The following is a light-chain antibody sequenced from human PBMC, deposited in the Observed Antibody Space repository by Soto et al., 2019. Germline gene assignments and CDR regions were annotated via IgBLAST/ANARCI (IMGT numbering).Light chain of an antibody. CDR1: QSISSY. CDR2: AAS. Sequence: DLQMTQSPSSLSASVGDRVTITCRASQSISSYLNWYQQKPGKAPKLLIYAASSLQSGVPSRFSGSGSGTDFTLTISSLQPEDFATYYCQQSYSTHWTFGQGTKVEIK. J-gene: IGKJ1*01. CDR3: QQSYSTHWT. V-gene: IGKV1-39*01.